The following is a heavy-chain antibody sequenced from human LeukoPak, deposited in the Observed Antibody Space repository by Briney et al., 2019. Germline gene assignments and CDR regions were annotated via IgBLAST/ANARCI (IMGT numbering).Heavy chain of an antibody. CDR2: ISYDGSNK. Sequence: PGGSLRLSCAASGFTFSNYAMHWVRQAPGKGLEWVAVISYDGSNKYYADSVKGRFTNSRDNSKNTVYLQMNSLRAEDTAVYYCARDRDTRVGPTDIDYWGQGTLVTVST. CDR1: GFTFSNYA. CDR3: ARDRDTRVGPTDIDY. J-gene: IGHJ4*02. V-gene: IGHV3-30*04. D-gene: IGHD5-18*01.